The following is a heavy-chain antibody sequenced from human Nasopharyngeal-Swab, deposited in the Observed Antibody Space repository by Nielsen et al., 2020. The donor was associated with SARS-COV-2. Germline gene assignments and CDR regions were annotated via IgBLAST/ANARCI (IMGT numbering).Heavy chain of an antibody. CDR3: ARHVSTTIFGVVIISYFDY. V-gene: IGHV4-39*01. CDR2: IYYSGST. D-gene: IGHD3-3*01. CDR1: GGSISSSSYY. Sequence: SETLSLTCTVSGGSISSSSYYWGWIRQPPGKVLEWIGSIYYSGSTYYNPSLKSRVTISVDTSKNQFSLKLSSVTAADTAVYYCARHVSTTIFGVVIISYFDYWGQGTLVTVSS. J-gene: IGHJ4*02.